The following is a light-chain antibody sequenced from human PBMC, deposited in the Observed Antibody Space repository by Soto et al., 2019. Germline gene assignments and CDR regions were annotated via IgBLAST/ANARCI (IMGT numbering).Light chain of an antibody. CDR1: QSISSW. Sequence: DIRMTQSASILSASLGDRVTITCTASQSISSWLAWYQQKPVKAPKLLIYKASGLESGVPSRFSGSGAGTDFTPTISSLQPDDFATYYCQQYNSYSPLTFGGGTKVDIK. CDR2: KAS. CDR3: QQYNSYSPLT. V-gene: IGKV1-5*03. J-gene: IGKJ4*01.